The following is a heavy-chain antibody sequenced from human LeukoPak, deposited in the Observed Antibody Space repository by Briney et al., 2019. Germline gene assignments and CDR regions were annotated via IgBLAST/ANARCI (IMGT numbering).Heavy chain of an antibody. CDR2: ITGSGSSI. D-gene: IGHD3-22*01. J-gene: IGHJ4*02. Sequence: PGGSLRLSCAASGFTFSSYAMSWVRQTPGKGLDWVSTITGSGSSIYYADSVKGRFTISRDNAKNSLYLQMNSLRAEDTAVYYCARDGEFYYDSSSYWGQGSLVTVSS. V-gene: IGHV3-23*01. CDR3: ARDGEFYYDSSSY. CDR1: GFTFSSYA.